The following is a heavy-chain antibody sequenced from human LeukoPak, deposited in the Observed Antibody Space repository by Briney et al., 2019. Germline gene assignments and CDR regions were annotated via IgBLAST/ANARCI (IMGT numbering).Heavy chain of an antibody. CDR2: ISSSGRTI. J-gene: IGHJ4*02. D-gene: IGHD6-13*01. CDR1: GFTFSDYY. V-gene: IGHV3-11*01. Sequence: GGSLRLSCAASGFTFSDYYMNWIRQAPGKGLEWVSYISSSGRTIYYADSVKGRFSVSRDNSDYFLYLQMDNLRLDDTAVYYCARDEGHSTNGGLFDFGGQGSLSPS. CDR3: ARDEGHSTNGGLFDF.